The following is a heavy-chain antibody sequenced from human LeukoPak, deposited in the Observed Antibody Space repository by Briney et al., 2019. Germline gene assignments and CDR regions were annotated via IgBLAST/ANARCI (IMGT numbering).Heavy chain of an antibody. D-gene: IGHD6-19*01. CDR3: ARDQGSGWSFDY. CDR2: IYSGGST. Sequence: GGSLRLSCAASGFTVSSNYMSWVRQAPGKGLEWVSVIYSGGSTYYADSVKGRFTIARDNSKNTLYLQMNSLRAEDTAVYYCARDQGSGWSFDYWGQGTLVTVSS. CDR1: GFTVSSNY. V-gene: IGHV3-53*01. J-gene: IGHJ4*02.